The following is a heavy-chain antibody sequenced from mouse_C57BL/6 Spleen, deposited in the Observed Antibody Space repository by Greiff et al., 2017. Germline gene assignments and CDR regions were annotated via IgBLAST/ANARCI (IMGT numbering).Heavy chain of an antibody. J-gene: IGHJ2*01. D-gene: IGHD3-2*02. Sequence: ESGPGLVKPSQSLSLTCSVTGYSITSGYYWNWIRQFPGNKLEWMGYISYDGSNNYNPSLQNRSSITRDTSKNQFFLTLNSVTTEDTATYDCARGETAQAYFDYWGQGTTLTVSS. CDR1: GYSITSGYY. V-gene: IGHV3-6*01. CDR2: ISYDGSN. CDR3: ARGETAQAYFDY.